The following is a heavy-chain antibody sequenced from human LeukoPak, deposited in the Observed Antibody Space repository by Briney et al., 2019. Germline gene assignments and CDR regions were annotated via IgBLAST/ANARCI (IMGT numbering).Heavy chain of an antibody. J-gene: IGHJ4*02. CDR1: GYTLTELS. D-gene: IGHD3-10*01. CDR2: FDPEDGET. Sequence: ASVKVSCKVSGYTLTELSMHWVRQAPGKGLEWMGGFDPEDGETICAQKFQGRVTMTEDTSTDTAYMELSSLRSEDTAVYYCATRRFGELLLGYWGQGTLVTVSS. CDR3: ATRRFGELLLGY. V-gene: IGHV1-24*01.